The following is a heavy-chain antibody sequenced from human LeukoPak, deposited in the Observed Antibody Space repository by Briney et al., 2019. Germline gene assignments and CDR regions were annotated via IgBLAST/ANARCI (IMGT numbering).Heavy chain of an antibody. D-gene: IGHD3-3*01. V-gene: IGHV1-69*06. Sequence: SVKVSCKASGGTFSSYAISWVRQAPGQGLEWMGRIIPIFGTANYAQKFQGRVTITADKSTSTAYMELSSLRSEDTAVYYCARSLLRFLEWLFYEYWGQGTLVTVSS. CDR1: GGTFSSYA. CDR3: ARSLLRFLEWLFYEY. CDR2: IIPIFGTA. J-gene: IGHJ4*02.